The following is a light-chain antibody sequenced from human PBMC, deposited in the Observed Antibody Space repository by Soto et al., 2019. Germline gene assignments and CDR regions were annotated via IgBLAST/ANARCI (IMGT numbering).Light chain of an antibody. CDR2: GAS. CDR3: QQYHSYPVT. J-gene: IGKJ4*01. V-gene: IGKV1-16*02. Sequence: DIQMTQSPSSLSASVGDTVTITCRASQGINNVLAWFQQKPGKAPKSLIYGASSLQSGVPSKFSGSGSDTGFTLTISSLQPEDSATYFCQQYHSYPVTFGGGTKVEIK. CDR1: QGINNV.